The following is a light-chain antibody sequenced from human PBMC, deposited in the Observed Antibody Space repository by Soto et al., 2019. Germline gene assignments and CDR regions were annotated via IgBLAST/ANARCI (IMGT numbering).Light chain of an antibody. CDR3: QAWDSSAYV. CDR1: KLGDKY. CDR2: QDS. J-gene: IGLJ1*01. Sequence: SYELTQPPSVSVSPGQTASITCSGDKLGDKYACWYQQKPGQSPVLVIYQDSKRPSGIPERVSGSNSGNTATLTISGTQAMDEADYYCQAWDSSAYVFGTGTKLTVL. V-gene: IGLV3-1*01.